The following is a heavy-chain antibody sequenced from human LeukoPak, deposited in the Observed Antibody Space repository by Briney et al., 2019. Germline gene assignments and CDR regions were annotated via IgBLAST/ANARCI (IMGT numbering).Heavy chain of an antibody. CDR1: GGSISSGGYY. V-gene: IGHV4-31*03. D-gene: IGHD6-19*01. Sequence: SQTLSLTCTVSGGSISSGGYYWSWIRQHPGKGLEWIGYIHYSGSTYYSPSLKSRLTISVDTSKNQFSLRLSSMTAADTAVYYCARGPYRSGWVFIDYWGQGTLVTVSS. CDR2: IHYSGST. CDR3: ARGPYRSGWVFIDY. J-gene: IGHJ4*02.